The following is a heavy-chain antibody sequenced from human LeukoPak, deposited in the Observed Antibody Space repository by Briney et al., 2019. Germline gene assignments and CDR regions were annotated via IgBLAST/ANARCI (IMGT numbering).Heavy chain of an antibody. V-gene: IGHV3-74*01. CDR3: ARDVGAAAFDY. CDR2: INSDGSST. CDR1: GFTFSSYW. Sequence: GGSLRLSCAASGFTFSSYWMHWVRQAPGKGLVWVSRINSDGSSTSYADSVKGRFTTSRDNAKSTLYLQMNSLRAEDTAVYYCARDVGAAAFDYWGQGTLVTVPS. D-gene: IGHD6-13*01. J-gene: IGHJ4*02.